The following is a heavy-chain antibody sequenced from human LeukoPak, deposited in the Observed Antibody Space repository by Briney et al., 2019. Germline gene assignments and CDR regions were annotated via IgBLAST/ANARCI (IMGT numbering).Heavy chain of an antibody. D-gene: IGHD3-3*01. V-gene: IGHV1-69*05. CDR3: ARDLWSGYCNWFDP. J-gene: IGHJ5*02. CDR1: GGTFSSYA. CDR2: IIPIFGTA. Sequence: SVKVSCKASGGTFSSYAISWVRQAPGQGLEWMGGIIPIFGTANYAQKFQGRVTITTDESTSTAYMGLSSLRSEDTAVYYCARDLWSGYCNWFDPWGQGTLVTVSS.